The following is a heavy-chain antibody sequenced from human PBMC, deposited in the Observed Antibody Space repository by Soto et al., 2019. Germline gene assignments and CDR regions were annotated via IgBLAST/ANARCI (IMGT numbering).Heavy chain of an antibody. CDR2: IIPIFGTA. J-gene: IGHJ3*02. CDR1: GGTFSRYA. CDR3: ARGADSSGDTSDAFDI. V-gene: IGHV1-69*06. D-gene: IGHD6-19*01. Sequence: QVQLVQSGAEVKKPGSSVKVSCKASGGTFSRYAISWVRQAPGQGLEWMGGIIPIFGTANYAQKFQGRVTITADKSTSTAYMELSSLRSEDTAVYYCARGADSSGDTSDAFDIWGLGTMVTVSS.